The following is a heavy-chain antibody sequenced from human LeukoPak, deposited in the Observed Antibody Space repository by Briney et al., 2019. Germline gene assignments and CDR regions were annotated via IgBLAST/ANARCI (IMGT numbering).Heavy chain of an antibody. D-gene: IGHD2-2*01. CDR2: ISSSSSYI. Sequence: GGSLRLSCAASGFTFSSYSMNWVRQAPGKGLEWVSSISSSSSYIYYADSVKGRFTISRDNAKNSLYLQMNSLRDEDTAVYYCARDHPDIVVVPAATHAFDIWGQGTMVTVSS. V-gene: IGHV3-21*01. J-gene: IGHJ3*02. CDR3: ARDHPDIVVVPAATHAFDI. CDR1: GFTFSSYS.